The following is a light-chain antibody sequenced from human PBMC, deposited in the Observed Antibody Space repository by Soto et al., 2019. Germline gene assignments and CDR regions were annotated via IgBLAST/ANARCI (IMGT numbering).Light chain of an antibody. CDR3: QQFHKLPRT. CDR2: DAS. CDR1: QDINNY. V-gene: IGKV1-33*01. Sequence: DIQMTQSPSSLSASVGDRVTITCQASQDINNYLNWYQQKPGKAPKLLIYDASNLETGVPSRFSGGGSGTDFTFTISSLQPEDIATYYCQQFHKLPRTFGQGTKVEIK. J-gene: IGKJ1*01.